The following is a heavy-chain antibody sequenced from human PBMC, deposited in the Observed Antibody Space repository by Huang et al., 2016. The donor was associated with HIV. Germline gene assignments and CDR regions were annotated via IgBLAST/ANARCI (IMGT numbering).Heavy chain of an antibody. V-gene: IGHV3-7*01. CDR2: IREDGGER. Sequence: EVQLVPSGGGLVQPGKSLTLSCAGSGFKFDFYWISWVRQAPGKGLEGVTNIREDGGERHYVGPVKGRFTISRDNAKNSVYLQMDRLRVDDTAVYFCARGGSGYDYWGQGSLVTVSS. CDR1: GFKFDFYW. CDR3: ARGGSGYDY. J-gene: IGHJ4*02. D-gene: IGHD5-12*01.